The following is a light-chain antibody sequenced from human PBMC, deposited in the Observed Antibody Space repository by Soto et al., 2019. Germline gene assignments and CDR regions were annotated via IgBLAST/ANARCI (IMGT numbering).Light chain of an antibody. CDR2: QVS. CDR3: MQRTHRPPT. CDR1: QSLVYTDGNTY. J-gene: IGKJ4*01. Sequence: DVVMTQSPLSLPVTLGQPASISCRSSQSLVYTDGNTYLNWFHQRPGQSPRRLIYQVSTRDSGVPDRVSGGRSGTDFTLKIDRVEAADVGVYYCMQRTHRPPTIGGETTVEIK. V-gene: IGKV2-30*01.